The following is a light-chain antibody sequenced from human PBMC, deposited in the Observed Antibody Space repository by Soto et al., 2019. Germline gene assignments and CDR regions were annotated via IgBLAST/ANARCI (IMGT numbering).Light chain of an antibody. CDR1: SSDVGGYNY. J-gene: IGLJ2*01. CDR3: SSYTSSFGVV. CDR2: DVS. Sequence: QSALTQPASVSGSPGQSITISCTGTSSDVGGYNYVSWYQQHPGKAPKLMIYDVSNRPSGVSNRFSGSKSGNTASLTISGLQDEDEADYYCSSYTSSFGVVFGGGTKVTVL. V-gene: IGLV2-14*01.